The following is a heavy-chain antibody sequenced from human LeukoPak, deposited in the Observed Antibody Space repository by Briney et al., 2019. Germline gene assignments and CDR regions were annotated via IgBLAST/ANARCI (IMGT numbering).Heavy chain of an antibody. V-gene: IGHV4-31*03. D-gene: IGHD2-2*01. Sequence: SQTLSLTCTVSGGSISSGGYYWSWIRQHPGKGLEWIGYIYYSGSTYYNPSLKSRVTISVDTSESQFSLKLSSVTAADTAVYYCARECSSTSCAPVWGQGTLVTVSS. J-gene: IGHJ4*02. CDR3: ARECSSTSCAPV. CDR1: GGSISSGGYY. CDR2: IYYSGST.